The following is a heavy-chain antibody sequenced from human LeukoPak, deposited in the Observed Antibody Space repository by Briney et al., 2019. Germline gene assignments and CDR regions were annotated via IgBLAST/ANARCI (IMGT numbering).Heavy chain of an antibody. Sequence: ASVKVSCKASGYTFTSYAMHWVRQAPGQGLEWMGRINANSGGTNYAQKFQGRVTMTRDTSISTAYMELSRLRSDDTAVYYCARVKTRSSGYRDFDYWGQGTLVTVSS. CDR3: ARVKTRSSGYRDFDY. D-gene: IGHD3-22*01. J-gene: IGHJ4*02. CDR2: INANSGGT. V-gene: IGHV1-2*06. CDR1: GYTFTSYA.